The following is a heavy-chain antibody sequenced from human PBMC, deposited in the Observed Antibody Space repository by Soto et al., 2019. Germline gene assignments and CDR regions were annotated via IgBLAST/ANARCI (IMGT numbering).Heavy chain of an antibody. CDR2: IYYSGST. D-gene: IGHD3-10*01. CDR1: GGSISSSRYY. Sequence: SETLSLTCTVSGGSISSSRYYWGWIRQPPGKGLEWIGSIYYSGSTYYNPSLKSRVTISVDTSKNQFSLKLSSVTAADTAVYYCARQKLWFGDNYYYYYGMDVWGQGTTVTVSS. J-gene: IGHJ6*02. V-gene: IGHV4-39*01. CDR3: ARQKLWFGDNYYYYYGMDV.